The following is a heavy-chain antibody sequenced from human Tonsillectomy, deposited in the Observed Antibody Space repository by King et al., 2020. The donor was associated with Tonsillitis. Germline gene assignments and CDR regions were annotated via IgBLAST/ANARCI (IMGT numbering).Heavy chain of an antibody. Sequence: VQLQESGPGLVKPSQTLSLTCTVSGGSISSGNYYWSWIRQPAGKGLEWIGRIYTSGSTNYNPSLKSRVTVSLNTSKNQFSLKLSSVPAADTAVYYCARYPSSSFFDYWGQGTLATVSS. CDR2: IYTSGST. CDR1: GGSISSGNYY. D-gene: IGHD6-6*01. V-gene: IGHV4-61*02. CDR3: ARYPSSSFFDY. J-gene: IGHJ4*02.